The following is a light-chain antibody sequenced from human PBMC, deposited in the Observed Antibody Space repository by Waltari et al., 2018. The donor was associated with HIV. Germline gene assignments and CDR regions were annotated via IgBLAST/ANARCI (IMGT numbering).Light chain of an antibody. CDR2: GAS. Sequence: EIVMTQSPATLSVSPGERATLSCRARRSIAGNLAWYQQKPGQAPRLLIYGASTRATGVPARLSVSGSETDFSLTISSLQSEDFAVYYCQQYGNSAPYTFGQGSKLEIK. V-gene: IGKV3-15*01. CDR1: RSIAGN. CDR3: QQYGNSAPYT. J-gene: IGKJ2*01.